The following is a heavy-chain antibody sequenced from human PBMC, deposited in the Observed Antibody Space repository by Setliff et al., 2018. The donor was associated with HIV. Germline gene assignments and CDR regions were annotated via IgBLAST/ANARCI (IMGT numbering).Heavy chain of an antibody. V-gene: IGHV4-34*01. CDR2: MQHSGRT. D-gene: IGHD6-13*01. Sequence: SETLSLTCAVYGGSFSGYCWSWIRQPPGRGLEWIGEMQHSGRTNYNTSLRSRVTTSVDTSKSQFSLKLSSVTAADTAVYYCARVSCSSWYSIPLYYYYSMDVWGKGTTVTVSS. CDR3: ARVSCSSWYSIPLYYYYSMDV. J-gene: IGHJ6*03. CDR1: GGSFSGYC.